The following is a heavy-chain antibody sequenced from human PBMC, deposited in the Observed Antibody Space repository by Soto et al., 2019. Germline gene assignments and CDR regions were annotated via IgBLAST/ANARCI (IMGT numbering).Heavy chain of an antibody. J-gene: IGHJ6*02. V-gene: IGHV1-18*01. CDR3: ARGGYYDSSGARNYHYYGMDV. Sequence: QAQLVQSGAEVKKPGASVKVSCKASGYSFSSYGITWVRQAPGQGLEWLGWISPYNDDTKYAQRLQGRVTMTTDTYTRTAYMDIRGRRSDETAIYYCARGGYYDSSGARNYHYYGMDVWGQGTTVTVSS. D-gene: IGHD3-22*01. CDR1: GYSFSSYG. CDR2: ISPYNDDT.